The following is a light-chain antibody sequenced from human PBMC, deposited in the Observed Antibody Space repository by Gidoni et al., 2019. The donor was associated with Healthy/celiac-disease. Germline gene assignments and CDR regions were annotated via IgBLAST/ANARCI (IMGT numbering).Light chain of an antibody. CDR2: GNS. V-gene: IGLV1-40*01. CDR3: QSYDSSLSGSV. J-gene: IGLJ2*01. CDR1: SSNIGAGYD. Sequence: QSVLPQPPSVSGAPGQRVTIYCTGSSSNIGAGYDVPWYQQLPGTAPKLLIYGNSNRPSGVPDRFSGSKSGTSASLAITGLQAEDEADYYCQSYDSSLSGSVFGGGTKLTVL.